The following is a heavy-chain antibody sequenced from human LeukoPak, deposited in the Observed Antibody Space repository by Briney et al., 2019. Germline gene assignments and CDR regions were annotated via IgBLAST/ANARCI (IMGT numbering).Heavy chain of an antibody. D-gene: IGHD3-10*01. V-gene: IGHV4-39*07. CDR1: RGSISSGNYY. J-gene: IGHJ4*02. Sequence: PSETLSLTRTVSRGSISSGNYYWSWIRQPAGKGLEWIGSIYYSGGTYYNPSLKSRVTISVDTSKNQFSLKLSSVTAADTAVYYCAANSVFFGEYNFDYWGQGTLVTISS. CDR2: IYYSGGT. CDR3: AANSVFFGEYNFDY.